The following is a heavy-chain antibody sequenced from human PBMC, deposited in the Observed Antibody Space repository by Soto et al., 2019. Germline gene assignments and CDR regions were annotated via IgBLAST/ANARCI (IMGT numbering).Heavy chain of an antibody. CDR2: IYPGDSDT. V-gene: IGHV5-51*01. J-gene: IGHJ3*02. D-gene: IGHD2-2*02. CDR3: ARGYCRGTRCFTAFDI. CDR1: GYSFTSYW. Sequence: GESLKISCKGSGYSFTSYWIGWVRQMPGKGLEWMGIIYPGDSDTRYSPSFQGQVTISADKSITTAYLQWSSLKASDTAMYFCARGYCRGTRCFTAFDIWGEGTLVTVSS.